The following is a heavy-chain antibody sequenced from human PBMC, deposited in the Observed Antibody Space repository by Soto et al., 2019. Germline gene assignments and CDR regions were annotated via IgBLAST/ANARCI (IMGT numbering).Heavy chain of an antibody. CDR3: ARGVMVRGADWFDP. D-gene: IGHD3-10*01. V-gene: IGHV3-21*01. Sequence: EVQLVESGGGLVKPGGSLRLSCAASGITFSSYSMNWVRQAPVKGLEWVSSISSSSSYIYYAVSVKGRFTISRDNAKNSLYLQMNSLRAEDTAVYYCARGVMVRGADWFDPWDQGTLVTVSS. CDR1: GITFSSYS. CDR2: ISSSSSYI. J-gene: IGHJ5*02.